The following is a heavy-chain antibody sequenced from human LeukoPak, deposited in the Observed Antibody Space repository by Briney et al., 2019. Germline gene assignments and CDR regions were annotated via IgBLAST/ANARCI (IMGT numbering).Heavy chain of an antibody. CDR3: ARHQRGNSDAFNI. J-gene: IGHJ3*02. CDR2: IYYSGST. V-gene: IGHV4-59*01. CDR1: GGSISSYY. Sequence: SETLSLTCTVSGGSISSYYWSWIRQPPGKGLEWIGYIYYSGSTNYNPSLKSRVTISVDTSKNQFSLKLSSVTAADTAVYYCARHQRGNSDAFNIWGQGTMVTVSS. D-gene: IGHD4-23*01.